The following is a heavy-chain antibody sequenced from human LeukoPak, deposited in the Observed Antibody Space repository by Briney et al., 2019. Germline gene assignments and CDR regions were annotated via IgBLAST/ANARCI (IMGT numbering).Heavy chain of an antibody. CDR2: VRSQAHGGTT. CDR3: NGFSSCWYSPPL. J-gene: IGHJ4*02. D-gene: IGHD6-13*01. CDR1: GFDFGDCA. V-gene: IGHV3-49*04. Sequence: PGGSLRLSCTASGFDFGDCAMSWVRQAPGKGLEWVGFVRSQAHGGTTDYAASLKGRFAISRDDSKSIAYLQMDSLETEDTAVYYCNGFSSCWYSPPLWGQGTLVTVSS.